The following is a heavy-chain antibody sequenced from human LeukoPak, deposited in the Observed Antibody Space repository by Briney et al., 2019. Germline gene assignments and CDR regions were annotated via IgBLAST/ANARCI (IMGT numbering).Heavy chain of an antibody. D-gene: IGHD6-13*01. Sequence: GGSLRLSCEASGFSFANHWMTWVRQAPGKGLEWVGDINQNGGQSYYLDFLKGRFTLSRDNAKNSLFLHLNSLRAEDTAVYYCVKNSGWYCLDYWGQGITVIVSS. J-gene: IGHJ4*02. V-gene: IGHV3-7*03. CDR1: GFSFANHW. CDR3: VKNSGWYCLDY. CDR2: INQNGGQS.